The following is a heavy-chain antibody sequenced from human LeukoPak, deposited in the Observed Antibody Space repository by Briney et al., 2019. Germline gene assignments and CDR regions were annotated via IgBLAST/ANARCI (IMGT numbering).Heavy chain of an antibody. V-gene: IGHV3-23*01. J-gene: IGHJ4*02. CDR2: ISGSGGST. Sequence: GGSLRLSCAASGFTFSTYAMSWVRQAPGKGLEWVSAISGSGGSTYYADSVKGRFTVSRDNSKNTLYLQMNSLRAEDTAMYYCARGLGYCTSTTCLLPFDYWGQGTLVTVSS. CDR3: ARGLGYCTSTTCLLPFDY. D-gene: IGHD2-2*01. CDR1: GFTFSTYA.